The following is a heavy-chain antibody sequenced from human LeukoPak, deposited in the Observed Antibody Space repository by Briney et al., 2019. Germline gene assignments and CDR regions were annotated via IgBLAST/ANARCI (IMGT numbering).Heavy chain of an antibody. D-gene: IGHD6-13*01. CDR2: ISGSGGST. CDR1: GFTFSSYA. CDR3: AKWGIGSSWPNRFDY. V-gene: IGHV3-23*01. Sequence: GGSLRLSCAASGFTFSSYAMSWVRQAPGKGLEWVSAISGSGGSTYYADSVKGRFTISRDNSKNTLYLQMNSLRAEDTAVYYCAKWGIGSSWPNRFDYWGQGTLVTVSS. J-gene: IGHJ4*02.